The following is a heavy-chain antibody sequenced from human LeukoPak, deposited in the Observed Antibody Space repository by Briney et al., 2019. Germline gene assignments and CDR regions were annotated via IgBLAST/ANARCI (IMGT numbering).Heavy chain of an antibody. CDR1: GGSISSYY. J-gene: IGHJ4*02. V-gene: IGHV4-4*07. Sequence: PSETLSLTCTVSGGSISSYYWSWIRQPAGKGLEWIGRIYTSGSTNYNPSLKSRVTMSVDTSKNQLSLKLGSVTAADTAVYYCARSGLWFGELRDYFDYWGQGTLVTVSS. CDR3: ARSGLWFGELRDYFDY. CDR2: IYTSGST. D-gene: IGHD3-10*01.